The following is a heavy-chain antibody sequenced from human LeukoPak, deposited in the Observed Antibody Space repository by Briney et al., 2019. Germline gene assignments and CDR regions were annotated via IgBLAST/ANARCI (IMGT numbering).Heavy chain of an antibody. D-gene: IGHD6-19*01. CDR2: ISAYNGNT. CDR3: AISRHAVAGYYFDY. Sequence: ASVKVSCKASGYTFTSYGISWVRQAPGQGLEWMGWISAYNGNTNYAQKLQGRVTMTTDTSTSTAYMELRSLRSDETAVYYCAISRHAVAGYYFDYWGQGTLVTVSS. V-gene: IGHV1-18*01. CDR1: GYTFTSYG. J-gene: IGHJ4*02.